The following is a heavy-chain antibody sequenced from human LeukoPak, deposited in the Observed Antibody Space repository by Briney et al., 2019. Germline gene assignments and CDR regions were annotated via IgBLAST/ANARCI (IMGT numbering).Heavy chain of an antibody. D-gene: IGHD3-22*01. V-gene: IGHV1-18*01. CDR2: ISAYNGNT. Sequence: GASVKVSCKASGYTFTSYGISWVRQAPGQGLEWMGWISAYNGNTNYAQKLQGRVTMTTDTSTSTAYMELRSLRSDDTAVYYCARDISPYYDSSGYYYDYWGQGTLVTVSS. CDR3: ARDISPYYDSSGYYYDY. J-gene: IGHJ4*02. CDR1: GYTFTSYG.